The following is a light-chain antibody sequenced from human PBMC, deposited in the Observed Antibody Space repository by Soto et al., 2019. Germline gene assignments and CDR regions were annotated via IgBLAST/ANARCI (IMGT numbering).Light chain of an antibody. Sequence: DIQMTQSPSSLSPSVGDRVTITCRASRSISDWLAWYQQKPGEAPELLIFDASNLKSGVSSRFSGSGSGTDFTLTISSLQPEDFATYYCQQSYSTPRTFGQGTKVDIK. J-gene: IGKJ1*01. V-gene: IGKV1-39*01. CDR1: RSISDW. CDR2: DAS. CDR3: QQSYSTPRT.